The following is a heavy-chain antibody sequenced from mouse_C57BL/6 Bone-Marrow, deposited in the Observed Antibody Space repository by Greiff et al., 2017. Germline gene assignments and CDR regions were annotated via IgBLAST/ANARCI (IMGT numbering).Heavy chain of an antibody. CDR2: IYPGSGNT. V-gene: IGHV1-76*01. CDR1: GYTFTDYY. CDR3: ARCYSNYPHYAMDY. J-gene: IGHJ4*01. Sequence: QVQLKQSGAELVRPGASVKLSCKASGYTFTDYYINWVKQRPGQGLEWIARIYPGSGNTYYNEKFKGKATLTAEKSSSTAYMQLSSLTSEDSAVYFCARCYSNYPHYAMDYWGQGTSVTVSS. D-gene: IGHD2-5*01.